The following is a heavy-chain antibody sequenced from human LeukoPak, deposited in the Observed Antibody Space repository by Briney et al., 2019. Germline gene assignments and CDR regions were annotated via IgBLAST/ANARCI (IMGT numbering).Heavy chain of an antibody. D-gene: IGHD5-24*01. CDR3: ARARRDGCNMPLDY. CDR2: IYTSGST. CDR1: GVSISSYY. Sequence: SETLSLTCTVSGVSISSYYWSWIRQPAGKGLEWIGRIYTSGSTNYNPSLKSRVTMSGDTSKNQFSLKLSSVTAADTAVYYCARARRDGCNMPLDYWGQGTLVTVSS. V-gene: IGHV4-4*07. J-gene: IGHJ4*02.